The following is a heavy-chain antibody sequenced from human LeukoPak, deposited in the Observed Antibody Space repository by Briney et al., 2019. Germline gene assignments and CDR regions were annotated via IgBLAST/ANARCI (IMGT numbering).Heavy chain of an antibody. CDR1: GFSFSNYW. J-gene: IGHJ6*02. D-gene: IGHD1-26*01. CDR2: INTDGDNI. CDR3: ARAENDQWGAACYYGMDV. Sequence: GGSLRLSCVASGFSFSNYWMHCVRQPPGKGLVWVSRINTDGDNIQYADSVKGRFTISRDNAKNTLYLQMNNLRAEDTAVYYCARAENDQWGAACYYGMDVWGQGTTVTVSS. V-gene: IGHV3-74*03.